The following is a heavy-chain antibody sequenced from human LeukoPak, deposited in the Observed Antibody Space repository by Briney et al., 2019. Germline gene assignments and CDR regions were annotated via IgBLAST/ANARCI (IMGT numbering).Heavy chain of an antibody. D-gene: IGHD4-17*01. CDR2: IYYSGST. CDR1: GGSISSYY. CDR3: ARLLSNYGAFDI. J-gene: IGHJ3*02. Sequence: SETLSLTCTVSGGSISSYYWSWIRQPPGKGLEWIGYIYYSGSTNYNPSLKSRVTISVDTSKNQFSLKLSSVTAADTAVYYCARLLSNYGAFDIWGQGTMVTVSS. V-gene: IGHV4-59*08.